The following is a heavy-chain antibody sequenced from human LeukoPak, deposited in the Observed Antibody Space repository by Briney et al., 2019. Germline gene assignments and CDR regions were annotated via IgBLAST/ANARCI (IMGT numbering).Heavy chain of an antibody. CDR1: GFTFSSYS. Sequence: PGGSLRLSCAASGFTFSSYSMNWVRQAPGKGLEWVSSISSSSSSYIYYADSVKGRFTISRDNAKNSLYLQMNSLRAEDTAVYYCASPRGYSYGSFPFDYWGQGTLVTVSS. CDR2: ISSSSSSYI. CDR3: ASPRGYSYGSFPFDY. J-gene: IGHJ4*02. D-gene: IGHD5-18*01. V-gene: IGHV3-21*01.